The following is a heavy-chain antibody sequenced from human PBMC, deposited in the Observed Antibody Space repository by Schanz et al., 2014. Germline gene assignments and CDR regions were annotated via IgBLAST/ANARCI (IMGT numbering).Heavy chain of an antibody. D-gene: IGHD1-26*01. CDR1: GFTFSSYG. Sequence: VQLAESGGGVVQPGRSLRLSCAASGFTFSSYGMHWVRQAPGKGLEWVAVIWYDGSNKYYADSVKGRFTISRDNSKNTLFLQMNSLRAEDTAVYYCARDHTTESYYSAGPPIDYWGQGTLLTDSS. V-gene: IGHV3-33*03. CDR3: ARDHTTESYYSAGPPIDY. J-gene: IGHJ4*02. CDR2: IWYDGSNK.